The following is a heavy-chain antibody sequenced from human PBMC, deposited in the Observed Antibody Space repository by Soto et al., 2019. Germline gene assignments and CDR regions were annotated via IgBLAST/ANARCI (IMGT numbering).Heavy chain of an antibody. J-gene: IGHJ5*02. CDR1: GYSFTSHG. D-gene: IGHD6-13*01. Sequence: ASVKVSCKASGYSFTSHGIHWVRQAPGQRLEWMGWINAGNGDTKYSQKFQDRVTITRDRSASTAYMEVSSLTSEDTAVYYCARARYSRAAATPYNWFDPWGQGTLVTVSS. V-gene: IGHV1-3*01. CDR3: ARARYSRAAATPYNWFDP. CDR2: INAGNGDT.